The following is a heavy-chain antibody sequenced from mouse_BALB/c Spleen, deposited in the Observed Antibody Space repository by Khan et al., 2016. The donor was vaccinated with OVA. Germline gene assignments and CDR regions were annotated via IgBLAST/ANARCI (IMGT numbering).Heavy chain of an antibody. CDR2: ITPNNGGT. J-gene: IGHJ3*01. D-gene: IGHD1-1*01. CDR3: ARGGFGSPFAY. Sequence: VQLKQSGPELVKPGASVKIPCKASGYAFTDYNMDWVKQSHGKSLEWIGDITPNNGGTIYNQKFKGKATLTVDKSSSTAYMELRSVTSEDTAVYYCARGGFGSPFAYRGQGTLVTVSA. V-gene: IGHV1-18*01. CDR1: GYAFTDYN.